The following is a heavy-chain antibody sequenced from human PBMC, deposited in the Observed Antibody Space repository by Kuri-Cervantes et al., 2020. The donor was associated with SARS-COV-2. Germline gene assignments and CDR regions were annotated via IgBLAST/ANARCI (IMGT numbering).Heavy chain of an antibody. CDR2: IIPIFGTA. V-gene: IGHV1-69*13. D-gene: IGHD2-15*01. CDR3: AKDCGSRCPQRSGFGY. Sequence: SVKVSCKASGGTFSSYAISWVRQAPGQGLEWMGGIIPIFGTANYAQKFQGRVTITADESTSTAYMELSSLRSEDTAVYYCAKDCGSRCPQRSGFGYWGQGTLVTVSS. CDR1: GGTFSSYA. J-gene: IGHJ4*02.